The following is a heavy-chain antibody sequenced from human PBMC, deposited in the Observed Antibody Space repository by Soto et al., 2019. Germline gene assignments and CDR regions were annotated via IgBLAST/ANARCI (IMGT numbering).Heavy chain of an antibody. D-gene: IGHD1-1*01. V-gene: IGHV6-1*01. Sequence: SPTLSLTCAISGDSVSSNSAAWNWIRQSPSRGLEWLGRTYYRSKWYNDYAVSVKSRITIKPDTSKNQFSLQLNSVTPEDTAVYYCARDLQLELSTNNWFDPWGQGTLVTVSS. CDR3: ARDLQLELSTNNWFDP. J-gene: IGHJ5*02. CDR1: GDSVSSNSAA. CDR2: TYYRSKWYN.